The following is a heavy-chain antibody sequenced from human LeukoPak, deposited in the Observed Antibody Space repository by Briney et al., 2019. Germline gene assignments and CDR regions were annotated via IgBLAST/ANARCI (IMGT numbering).Heavy chain of an antibody. J-gene: IGHJ4*02. V-gene: IGHV3-21*01. CDR2: ISSSSYI. Sequence: GGSLRLSCAASGFTFSSYSMNWVRQAPGKGLEWVSSISSSSYIYYADSVKGRFTISRDNAKNSLYLQMNSLRAEDTAVYYCARTSSGWTIDYWGQGTLVTVSS. CDR3: ARTSSGWTIDY. D-gene: IGHD6-19*01. CDR1: GFTFSSYS.